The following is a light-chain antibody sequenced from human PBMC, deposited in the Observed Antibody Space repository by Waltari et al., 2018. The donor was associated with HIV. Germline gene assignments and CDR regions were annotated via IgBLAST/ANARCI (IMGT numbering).Light chain of an antibody. J-gene: IGKJ4*01. Sequence: EIVLTQSPATLSLSPGERATFSCKASQSVSSYLAWYQQKPGQAPRLLIFDASKRATAIPARCSGSGSGTDFTLTISSLEPEDFAVYYCQQRGNWPRLTFGGGTKVEIK. CDR1: QSVSSY. CDR3: QQRGNWPRLT. CDR2: DAS. V-gene: IGKV3-11*01.